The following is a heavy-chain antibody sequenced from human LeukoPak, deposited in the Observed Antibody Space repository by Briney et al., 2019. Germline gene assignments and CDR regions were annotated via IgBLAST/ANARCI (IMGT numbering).Heavy chain of an antibody. D-gene: IGHD1-26*01. J-gene: IGHJ4*02. CDR3: ARDSGSYYFDY. CDR2: ITYDGSNK. Sequence: GGALRLCCAASGFTFSRYAMHWVRQAPGKGLERMSDITYDGSNKYYADSVKGRFTISRDNSKNTLYLQMNSLRAEDTAVYYCARDSGSYYFDYWGQGTLVTVSS. CDR1: GFTFSRYA. V-gene: IGHV3-30*04.